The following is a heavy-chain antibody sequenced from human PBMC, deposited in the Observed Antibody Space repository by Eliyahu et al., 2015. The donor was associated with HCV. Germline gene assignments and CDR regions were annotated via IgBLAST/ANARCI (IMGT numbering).Heavy chain of an antibody. V-gene: IGHV1-46*01. D-gene: IGHD3-10*01. J-gene: IGHJ6*02. Sequence: QVQLVQSGAEVKKPGASVKVSCKASGYTFTSYYMHWVRQAPGQGLEWMGIINPSGGSTSYAQKFQGRVTMTRDTSTSTVYMELSSLRSEDTAVYYCARETEPANYYGSGSYKGMDVWGQGTTVTVSS. CDR3: ARETEPANYYGSGSYKGMDV. CDR1: GYTFTSYY. CDR2: INPSGGST.